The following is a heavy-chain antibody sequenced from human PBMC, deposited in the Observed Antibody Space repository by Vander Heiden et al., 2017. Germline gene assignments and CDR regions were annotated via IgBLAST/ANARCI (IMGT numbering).Heavy chain of an antibody. CDR1: GFTFSNSS. J-gene: IGHJ4*02. CDR3: ARSMITVAGTGVDY. V-gene: IGHV3-48*02. CDR2: ISGSGRNI. D-gene: IGHD6-19*01. Sequence: EVELVESGGGLLQRGESLKLSCAASGFTFSNSSMNWVRQAPGKGLEWLSYISGSGRNIFYADSVKGRFTISRDNAQNSLFLQMNNLRDEDTAVYFCARSMITVAGTGVDYWGQGTLVTVSS.